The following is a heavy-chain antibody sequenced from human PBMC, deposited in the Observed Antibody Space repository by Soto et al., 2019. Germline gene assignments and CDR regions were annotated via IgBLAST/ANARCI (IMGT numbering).Heavy chain of an antibody. CDR3: AKCMEIATSYYYYGMDV. D-gene: IGHD2-21*01. CDR2: ISGSGGST. CDR1: GFTFSSYA. Sequence: GGSLRLSCSASGFTFSSYAMSWVHQAPGKGLEWVSAISGSGGSTYYADSVKGRFTISRDNSKNTLYLQMNSLRAEDTAVYYCAKCMEIATSYYYYGMDVWGQGTTVTVSS. J-gene: IGHJ6*02. V-gene: IGHV3-23*01.